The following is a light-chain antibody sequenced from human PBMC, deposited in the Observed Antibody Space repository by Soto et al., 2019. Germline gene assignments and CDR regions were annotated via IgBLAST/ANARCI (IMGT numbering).Light chain of an antibody. CDR2: DVS. J-gene: IGLJ1*01. Sequence: QPVLTQPASVSGSPGQSITISCTGTSSDVGGYNYVSWYQQHPGKAPKLMIYDVSNRPSGVSNRFSGSKSGNTASLTISGLQAEDEAEYYCSSYTSSSTLPAYVFGTGTKVTVL. V-gene: IGLV2-14*01. CDR1: SSDVGGYNY. CDR3: SSYTSSSTLPAYV.